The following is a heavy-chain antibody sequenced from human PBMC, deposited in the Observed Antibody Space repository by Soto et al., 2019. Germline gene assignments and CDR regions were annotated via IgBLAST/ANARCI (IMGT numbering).Heavy chain of an antibody. J-gene: IGHJ3*02. CDR1: GFICSSYD. CDR2: ILVDGRT. Sequence: PGGSLRLSCAASGFICSSYDMSWVRQAPGKGLEWVSTILVDGRTFYVDSVKGRFTISRDSSQNTVYLQMNSLTAGDTALYYCAKATATGGGAFHICGQGTMVTVSS. CDR3: AKATATGGGAFHI. V-gene: IGHV3-23*01. D-gene: IGHD2-8*02.